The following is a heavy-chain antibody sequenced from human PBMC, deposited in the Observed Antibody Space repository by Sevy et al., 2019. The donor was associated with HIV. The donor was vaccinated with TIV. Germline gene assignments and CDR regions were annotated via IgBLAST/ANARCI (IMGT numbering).Heavy chain of an antibody. CDR1: GFIFTNAW. D-gene: IGHD1-1*01. CDR2: IKSRADGGTT. CDR3: ATDLTTNYFDY. J-gene: IGHJ4*02. Sequence: GGSLRLSCAASGFIFTNAWMTWVRQAPGKGLEWVGRIKSRADGGTTDHAAPGKGRFTISRDDSKNTLYLQMNSLKTEDTAVYYCATDLTTNYFDYWGQGTLVTVSS. V-gene: IGHV3-15*01.